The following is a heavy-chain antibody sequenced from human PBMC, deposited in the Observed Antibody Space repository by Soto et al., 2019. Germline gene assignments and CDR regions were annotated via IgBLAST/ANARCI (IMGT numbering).Heavy chain of an antibody. CDR2: IREDGSGK. D-gene: IGHD6-19*01. J-gene: IGHJ4*02. Sequence: EVQLVESGGGLVQPGGSLRLSCAAPGFTFINYGMGGVRQVPGKGLAWGPNIREDGSGKYYVDSVKGRFTISRDNAKNSVHLQMNSLRDEDTAVYYCVRFSILVSGRGRGAFFDSWGQGTPVTVSS. CDR3: VRFSILVSGRGRGAFFDS. V-gene: IGHV3-7*03. CDR1: GFTFINYG.